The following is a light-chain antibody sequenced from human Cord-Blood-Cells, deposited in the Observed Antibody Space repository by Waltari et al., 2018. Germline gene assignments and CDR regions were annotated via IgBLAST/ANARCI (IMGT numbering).Light chain of an antibody. CDR2: AAS. V-gene: IGKV1-39*01. CDR3: QQSYSTPWT. CDR1: QSISSY. Sequence: DIQRTQSPSSLSASVGDGVAITCRASQSISSYLNWYQQKPGKAPKLLIYAASSLQSGVPTRFSGSGSGTDFTLTISSLQPEDFATYYCQQSYSTPWTFGQGTKVEIK. J-gene: IGKJ1*01.